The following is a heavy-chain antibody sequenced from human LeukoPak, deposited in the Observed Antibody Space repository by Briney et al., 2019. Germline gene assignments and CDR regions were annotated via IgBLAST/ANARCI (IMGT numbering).Heavy chain of an antibody. D-gene: IGHD3-22*01. CDR1: GYTFTSYY. J-gene: IGHJ4*02. CDR3: AREKETYYYDSSGYYLIPYFDY. Sequence: GASVKVSCKASGYTFTSYYMHWVRQAPGQGLEWMGIINPSGGSTSYAQKFQGRVTMTRDTSTSTVYMELSSLRSEDTAVYYCAREKETYYYDSSGYYLIPYFDYWGQGTLVTVSS. CDR2: INPSGGST. V-gene: IGHV1-46*01.